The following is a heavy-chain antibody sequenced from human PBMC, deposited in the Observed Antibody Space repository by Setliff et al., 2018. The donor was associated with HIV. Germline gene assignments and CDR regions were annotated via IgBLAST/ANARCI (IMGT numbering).Heavy chain of an antibody. Sequence: ASVKVSCKASGYTFTSYAMNWVRQAPGQGLEWMGWINTNTGSPTYAQAFTGRFVFSVDTSVTTAYLQISSLKAGDTAVYYCARALYGDYGGDINWFDPWGQGTLVTVSS. D-gene: IGHD4-17*01. J-gene: IGHJ5*02. CDR2: INTNTGSP. V-gene: IGHV7-4-1*02. CDR3: ARALYGDYGGDINWFDP. CDR1: GYTFTSYA.